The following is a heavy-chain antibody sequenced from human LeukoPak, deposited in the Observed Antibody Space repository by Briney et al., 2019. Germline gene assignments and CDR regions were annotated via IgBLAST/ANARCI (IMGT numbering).Heavy chain of an antibody. D-gene: IGHD3-3*01. CDR1: GGSISSSSYY. CDR3: ARHHYDFWSGYYSP. J-gene: IGHJ5*02. CDR2: IYYGGST. Sequence: PSETLSLTCTVSGGSISSSSYYWGWIRQPPGKGLEWIGSIYYGGSTYYNPSLKSRVTISVDTSKNQFSLKLSSVTAADTAVYYCARHHYDFWSGYYSPWGQGTLVTVSS. V-gene: IGHV4-39*01.